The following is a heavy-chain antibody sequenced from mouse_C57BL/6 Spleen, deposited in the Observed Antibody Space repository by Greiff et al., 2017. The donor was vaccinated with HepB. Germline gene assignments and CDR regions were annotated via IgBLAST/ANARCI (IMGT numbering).Heavy chain of an antibody. CDR2: IDPEDGDT. D-gene: IGHD2-1*01. Sequence: EVQLQQSGAELVRPGASVKLSCTASGFNIKDYYMHWVKQRPEQGLEWIGRIDPEDGDTEYAPKFQGKATMTADTSSNTAYLQLSSLTSEDTAVYYCTTNDYGNSPVAYWGQGTLVTVSA. J-gene: IGHJ3*01. CDR1: GFNIKDYY. CDR3: TTNDYGNSPVAY. V-gene: IGHV14-1*01.